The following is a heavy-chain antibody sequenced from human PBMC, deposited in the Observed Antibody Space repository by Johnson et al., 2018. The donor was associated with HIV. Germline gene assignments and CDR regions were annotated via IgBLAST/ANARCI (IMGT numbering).Heavy chain of an antibody. CDR3: ARVVQYYDSSGYSTRGGDGLDI. Sequence: VQLVESGGAVVRPGGSLRLSCTASGFTFDDYGMNWVRQVPGQGLEWVSGINWKGGSTRYADSVKGRFTISRDNAQNSLYLQMNSLRAEDTALYYCARVVQYYDSSGYSTRGGDGLDIWGQGTVVTVSS. D-gene: IGHD3-22*01. J-gene: IGHJ3*02. V-gene: IGHV3-20*04. CDR1: GFTFDDYG. CDR2: INWKGGST.